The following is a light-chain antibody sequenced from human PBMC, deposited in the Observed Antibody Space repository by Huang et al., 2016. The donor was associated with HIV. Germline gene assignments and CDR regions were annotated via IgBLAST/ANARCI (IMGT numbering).Light chain of an antibody. V-gene: IGKV3-20*01. CDR1: QTITNDY. CDR3: QQYGGSSLT. CDR2: GAS. Sequence: DIVLTQSPGTLSSSAGERASLSCRASQTITNDYLAWYQQKPGQAPRLLISGASSRATGIPDRFSGSGSGTDVTLTINRLEPEDFAVYYCQQYGGSSLTFGQGTKVEIK. J-gene: IGKJ1*01.